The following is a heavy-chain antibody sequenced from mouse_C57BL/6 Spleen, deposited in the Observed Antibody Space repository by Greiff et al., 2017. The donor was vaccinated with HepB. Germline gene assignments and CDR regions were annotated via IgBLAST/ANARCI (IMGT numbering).Heavy chain of an antibody. CDR2: IDPSDSYT. Sequence: VQLQQPGAELVMPGASVKLSCKASGYTFTSYWMHWVKQRPGQGLEWIGEIDPSDSYTNYNQKFKGKSTLTVDKSSSTAYMQRSSLTSEDSAVYYCARSDYDKGYFDYWGQGTTLTVSS. V-gene: IGHV1-69*01. D-gene: IGHD2-4*01. J-gene: IGHJ2*01. CDR1: GYTFTSYW. CDR3: ARSDYDKGYFDY.